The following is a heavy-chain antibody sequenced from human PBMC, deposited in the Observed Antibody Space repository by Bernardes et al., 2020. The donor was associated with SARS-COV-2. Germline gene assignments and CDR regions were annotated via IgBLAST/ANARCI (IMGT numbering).Heavy chain of an antibody. D-gene: IGHD5-18*01. CDR1: GFTFSPYW. Sequence: GWSLRLSCAASGFTFSPYWMHWVRQAPGKGLVWVSRIHTDGSTTNYADSVKGRFTISRDNAKNTLFLQMNSLRAEDTAVYYCARARGTSYGYFDYWGLGALVTVSS. V-gene: IGHV3-74*01. J-gene: IGHJ4*02. CDR3: ARARGTSYGYFDY. CDR2: IHTDGSTT.